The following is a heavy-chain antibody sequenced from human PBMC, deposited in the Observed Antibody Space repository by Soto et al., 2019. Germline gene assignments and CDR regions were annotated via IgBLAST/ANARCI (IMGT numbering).Heavy chain of an antibody. CDR3: ARWYYYGSGSYRYYYYGMDV. Sequence: SVKVSFKASGGTFSSYAISWVRQAPGQGLEWMGGIIPIFGTANYAQKFQGRVTITADESTSTAYMELSSLRSEDTAVYYCARWYYYGSGSYRYYYYGMDVWGQGTTVTVSS. V-gene: IGHV1-69*13. D-gene: IGHD3-10*01. J-gene: IGHJ6*02. CDR2: IIPIFGTA. CDR1: GGTFSSYA.